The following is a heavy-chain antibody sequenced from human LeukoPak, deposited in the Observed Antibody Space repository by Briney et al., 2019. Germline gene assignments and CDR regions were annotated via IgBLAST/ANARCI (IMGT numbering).Heavy chain of an antibody. D-gene: IGHD2-2*01. J-gene: IGHJ6*03. CDR3: ARGGRYCSSTSRLGYMDV. Sequence: PSETLSLTCTVSGGSISSSSYYWGWIRQPPGKGLEWIGSIYYSGSTYYNPSLKSRVTISVDTSKNQFSLKLSSVTAADTAVYYCARGGRYCSSTSRLGYMDVWGKGTTVTVSS. V-gene: IGHV4-39*07. CDR2: IYYSGST. CDR1: GGSISSSSYY.